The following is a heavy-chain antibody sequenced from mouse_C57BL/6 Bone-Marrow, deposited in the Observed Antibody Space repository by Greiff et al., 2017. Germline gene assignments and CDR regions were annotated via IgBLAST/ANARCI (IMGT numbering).Heavy chain of an antibody. CDR3: ARNSYYYGGYAMDY. V-gene: IGHV2-2*01. Sequence: VQGVESGPGLVQPSQSLSITCTVSGFSLTSYGVHWVRQSPGKGLAWLGVIWSGGSTDYNAAFISRLSISKDNSKSQVFFKMNSLQADDTAIYYCARNSYYYGGYAMDYWGQGTSVTVSS. CDR2: IWSGGST. D-gene: IGHD1-1*01. J-gene: IGHJ4*01. CDR1: GFSLTSYG.